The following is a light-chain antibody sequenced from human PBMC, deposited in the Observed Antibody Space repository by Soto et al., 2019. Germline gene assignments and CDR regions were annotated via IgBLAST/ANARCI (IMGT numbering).Light chain of an antibody. V-gene: IGKV3-20*01. CDR1: QSVSTN. Sequence: DIVLTHSPATLSVTPGERAALSCRASQSVSTNLAWYQQKPGQAPRLLIYGASSRATGIPDRFSGSGSGTDFTLTISRLEPEDFAVYCCQQYGSSPPWTFGQGSKVDIK. CDR3: QQYGSSPPWT. J-gene: IGKJ1*01. CDR2: GAS.